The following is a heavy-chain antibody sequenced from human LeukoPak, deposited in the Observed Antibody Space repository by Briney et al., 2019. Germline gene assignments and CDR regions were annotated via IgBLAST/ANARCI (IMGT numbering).Heavy chain of an antibody. CDR1: GYTFTGYY. CDR3: AREGRIVTTFLDYYYYGMDV. V-gene: IGHV1-2*06. Sequence: WASVKVSCKASGYTFTGYYMHWVRQAPGQGLEWMGRINPNSGGTNYAQKFQGRVTMTRDTSISTAYMELSRLRSDDTAVYYCAREGRIVTTFLDYYYYGMDVWGQGTTVTVSS. J-gene: IGHJ6*02. D-gene: IGHD1-26*01. CDR2: INPNSGGT.